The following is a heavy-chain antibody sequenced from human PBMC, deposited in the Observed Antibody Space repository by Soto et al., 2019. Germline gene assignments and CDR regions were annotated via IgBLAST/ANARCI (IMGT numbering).Heavy chain of an antibody. D-gene: IGHD5-18*01. Sequence: QVQLVESGGGVVQPGRSLRLSCAASGFTFSSYAMHWVRQAPGKGLEWVAVISYDGSNKYYADSVKDRFTISRDNSKNTLYLQMNSLRAEDTAAYYCAGVFREAMVQFFICDYWGQGTLVTVSS. CDR2: ISYDGSNK. J-gene: IGHJ4*02. CDR3: AGVFREAMVQFFICDY. CDR1: GFTFSSYA. V-gene: IGHV3-30-3*01.